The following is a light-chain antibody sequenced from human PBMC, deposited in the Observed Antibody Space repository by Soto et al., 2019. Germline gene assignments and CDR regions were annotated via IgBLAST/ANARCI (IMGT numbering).Light chain of an antibody. Sequence: LTQPASVSGSPGKSITISCTGTSSDVGGYNYVSWYQHHPGKAPKLMIYEVSYRPSGVSNRFSGSKSDSTASLTISGLQAEDEADYYCTSYTSISTWVFGGGTKLTVL. V-gene: IGLV2-14*01. CDR3: TSYTSISTWV. CDR2: EVS. CDR1: SSDVGGYNY. J-gene: IGLJ3*02.